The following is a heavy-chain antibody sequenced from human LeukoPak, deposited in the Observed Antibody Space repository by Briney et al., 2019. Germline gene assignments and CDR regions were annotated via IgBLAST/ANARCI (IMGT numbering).Heavy chain of an antibody. D-gene: IGHD2-21*02. CDR1: GGTFSSYA. V-gene: IGHV1-69*04. J-gene: IGHJ5*02. CDR3: ARDRSYCGGDCYPKPAWFDP. Sequence: SVKVSCKASGGTFSSYAISWVRQAPGQGLEWMGRIIPILGIANYAQKFQGRVTITADKSTSTAYMELSSLRSEDTAVYYCARDRSYCGGDCYPKPAWFDPWGQGTLVTVSS. CDR2: IIPILGIA.